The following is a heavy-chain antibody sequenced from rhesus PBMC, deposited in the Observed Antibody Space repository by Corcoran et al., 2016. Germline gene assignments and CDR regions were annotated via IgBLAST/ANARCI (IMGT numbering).Heavy chain of an antibody. Sequence: QLQLQESGPGLVKPSETLSVTCAVSGGSIGSSYWSWIRQAPGKGLEWIGYSYGGGSSTNYNPSHQVRKKGRESEGSSYGGGRRRNKHPSPKRGASVAVDRSKTQLSWKLSCVRAADTAVDYCAGYWGYHLGYWGQGVLVTGSS. CDR1: GGSIGSSY. D-gene: IGHD3-16*01. CDR3: AVDRSKTQLSWKLSCVRAADTAVDYCAGYWGYHLGY. V-gene: IGHV4-169*01. CDR2: SYGGGSST. J-gene: IGHJ4*01.